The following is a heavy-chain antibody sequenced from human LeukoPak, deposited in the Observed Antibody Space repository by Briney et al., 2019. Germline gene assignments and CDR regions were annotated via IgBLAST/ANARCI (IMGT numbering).Heavy chain of an antibody. V-gene: IGHV4-59*12. CDR2: IFYSGHS. Sequence: PSETLSLACSVSGGFSSRYCWSWVRQPLGKGLEWLGHIFYSGHSNYNASLTSRIRMSVDTSKAQFSLELASVTAADTAVYYCARIDPLGFFDQWGPGILVTVSS. J-gene: IGHJ4*02. D-gene: IGHD6-25*01. CDR1: GGFSSRYC. CDR3: ARIDPLGFFDQ.